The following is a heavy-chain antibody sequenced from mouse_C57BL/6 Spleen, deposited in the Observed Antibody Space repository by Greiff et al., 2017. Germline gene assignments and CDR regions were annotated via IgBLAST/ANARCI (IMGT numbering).Heavy chain of an antibody. V-gene: IGHV14-4*01. D-gene: IGHD4-1*01. J-gene: IGHJ2*01. Sequence: EVQLQQSGAELVRPGASVKLSYTASGFNIKDDYMHWVKQRPEQGLEWIGWIDPENGNTEYASKFQGKATITADTSSNTAYLQLSSLTSEDTAVYYCTLTGTGYYFDYWGQGTTLTVSS. CDR1: GFNIKDDY. CDR2: IDPENGNT. CDR3: TLTGTGYYFDY.